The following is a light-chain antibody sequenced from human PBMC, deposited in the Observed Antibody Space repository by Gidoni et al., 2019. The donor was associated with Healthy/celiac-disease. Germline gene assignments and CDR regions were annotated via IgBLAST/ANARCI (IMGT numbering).Light chain of an antibody. CDR2: QDS. V-gene: IGLV3-1*01. J-gene: IGLJ1*01. Sequence: SYELTQPPPVSVSPGQTASITCPGDKLGDKYACWYQQKPGQSPVLVIYQDSKRPSGTPERFSGSNSGNTATLTISGTQAMDEADYYCQAWDSSTYVFGTGTKVTVL. CDR3: QAWDSSTYV. CDR1: KLGDKY.